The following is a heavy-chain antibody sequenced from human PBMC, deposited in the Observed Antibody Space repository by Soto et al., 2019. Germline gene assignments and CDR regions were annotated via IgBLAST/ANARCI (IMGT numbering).Heavy chain of an antibody. D-gene: IGHD3-10*01. J-gene: IGHJ5*02. CDR3: ARGGSGSYYPTNWFDP. Sequence: PGGSLRLSCAASGFTFSDYYMSWIRQAPGKGLEWVSYLSSSSSYTNYADSVKGRFTISRDNAKNSLYLQMNSLRAEDTAVYYCARGGSGSYYPTNWFDPWGQGTLVTVSS. CDR1: GFTFSDYY. CDR2: LSSSSSYT. V-gene: IGHV3-11*05.